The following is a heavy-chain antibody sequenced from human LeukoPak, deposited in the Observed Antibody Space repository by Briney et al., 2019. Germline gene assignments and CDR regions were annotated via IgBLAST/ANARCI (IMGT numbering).Heavy chain of an antibody. J-gene: IGHJ3*02. V-gene: IGHV1-46*01. CDR3: ARDRRDSSGWYWLPQEDAFDI. CDR2: INPSGGST. CDR1: GYTFTSYY. Sequence: ASVKVSCKASGYTFTSYYMHWVRQAPGQGLEWMGIINPSGGSTSYAQKFQGRVTMTRDMSTSTVYMELSSLRSDDTAVYYCARDRRDSSGWYWLPQEDAFDIWGQGTMVTVSS. D-gene: IGHD6-19*01.